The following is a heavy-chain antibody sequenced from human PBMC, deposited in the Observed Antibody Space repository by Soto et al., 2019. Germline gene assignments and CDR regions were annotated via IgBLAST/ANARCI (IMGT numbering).Heavy chain of an antibody. Sequence: SETLSLTCTVSGGSIRSYYWTWIRQPPGKRLEWIGYIYYTGSTNYNPSLKSRVTISVDTSKNQFSLKLSSVTAADTAVYYCARHSYGDSAPYYYYYYYMDVWGKGTSVTVSS. CDR3: ARHSYGDSAPYYYYYYYMDV. CDR1: GGSIRSYY. V-gene: IGHV4-59*01. J-gene: IGHJ6*03. CDR2: IYYTGST. D-gene: IGHD4-17*01.